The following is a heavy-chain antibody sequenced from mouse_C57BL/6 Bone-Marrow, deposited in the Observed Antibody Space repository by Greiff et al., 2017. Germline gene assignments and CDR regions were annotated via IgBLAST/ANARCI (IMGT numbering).Heavy chain of an antibody. CDR1: GYTFTSYW. J-gene: IGHJ2*01. CDR2: IHPNSGST. V-gene: IGHV1-64*01. D-gene: IGHD2-4*01. CDR3: SRSEDYDLNCFDY. Sequence: QVQLQQPGAELVKPGASVKLSCKASGYTFTSYWMHWVKQRPGQCLEWIGMIHPNSGSTNYNEKFKSKATLTVAKSSSTAYMQLSSLTSEDSAVYYCSRSEDYDLNCFDYWGQGTTRTVSS.